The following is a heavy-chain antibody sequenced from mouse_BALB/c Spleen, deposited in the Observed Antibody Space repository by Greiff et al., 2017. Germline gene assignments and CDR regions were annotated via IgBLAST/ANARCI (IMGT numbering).Heavy chain of an antibody. CDR2: IYPGSGDS. Sequence: LQQPGAELVKPGASVKMSCKASGYTFTSYNMHWVKQTPGQGLEWIGAIYPGSGDSSYNQKFKGKATLTADKSSSTAYMQLSSLTSEDSAVYYCAGGWLPQDGYAMDYWGQGTSVTVSS. CDR3: AGGWLPQDGYAMDY. J-gene: IGHJ4*01. CDR1: GYTFTSYN. D-gene: IGHD2-3*01. V-gene: IGHV1-12*01.